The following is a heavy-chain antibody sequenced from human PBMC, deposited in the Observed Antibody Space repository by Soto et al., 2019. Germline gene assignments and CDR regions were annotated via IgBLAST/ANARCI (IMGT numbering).Heavy chain of an antibody. J-gene: IGHJ4*02. CDR2: ISAYNGNT. CDR1: GYTFTSYG. V-gene: IGHV1-18*01. Sequence: QVQLVQSGAEVQKPGASVKVSCKASGYTFTSYGMSWVRQAPGQGLEWMGWISAYNGNTNYAQKLQGRVTMTTDTPTSTAYMELRSLRSDDTAVYYCASVLMVYATLDYWGQGPLVTVSS. D-gene: IGHD2-8*01. CDR3: ASVLMVYATLDY.